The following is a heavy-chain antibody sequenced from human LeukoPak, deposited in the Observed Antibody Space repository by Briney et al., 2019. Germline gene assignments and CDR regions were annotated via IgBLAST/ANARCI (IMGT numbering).Heavy chain of an antibody. V-gene: IGHV3-21*01. CDR3: ARDGVVGFDY. D-gene: IGHD1-26*01. Sequence: PGGSLRLSCAASGFTFSSYSMTWVRQAPGKGLEWVSSISSSSSYIYYADSVKGRFTISRDNAKNSLYLQMNSLRAEDTAVYYCARDGVVGFDYWGQGTLVTVSS. J-gene: IGHJ4*02. CDR1: GFTFSSYS. CDR2: ISSSSSYI.